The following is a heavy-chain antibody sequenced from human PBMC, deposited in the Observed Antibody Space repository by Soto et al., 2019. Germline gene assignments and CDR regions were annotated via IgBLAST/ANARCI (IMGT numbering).Heavy chain of an antibody. J-gene: IGHJ6*03. D-gene: IGHD3-3*01. V-gene: IGHV3-30*18. CDR3: AKDSAAYYDFWSGYYLRPNYYYYMDV. CDR2: ISYDGSNK. CDR1: GFTFSSYG. Sequence: SLRLSCAASGFTFSSYGMHWVRQAPGKGLEWVAVISYDGSNKYYADSVKGRFTISRDNSKNTLYLQMNSLRAEDTAVYYCAKDSAAYYDFWSGYYLRPNYYYYMDVWGKGTTVTVSS.